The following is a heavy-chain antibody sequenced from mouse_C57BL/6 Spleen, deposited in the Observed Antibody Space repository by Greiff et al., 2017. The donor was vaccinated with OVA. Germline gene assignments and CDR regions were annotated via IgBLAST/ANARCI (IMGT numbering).Heavy chain of an antibody. CDR3: ASDYYGSSYLDY. CDR1: GYAFSSSW. CDR2: IYPGDGDT. V-gene: IGHV1-82*01. J-gene: IGHJ2*01. D-gene: IGHD1-1*01. Sequence: QVHVKQSGPELVKPGASVKISCKASGYAFSSSWMNWVKQRPGKGLEWIGRIYPGDGDTNYNGKFKGKATLTADKSSSTAYMQLSSLTSEDSAVYFCASDYYGSSYLDYWGQGTTLTVSS.